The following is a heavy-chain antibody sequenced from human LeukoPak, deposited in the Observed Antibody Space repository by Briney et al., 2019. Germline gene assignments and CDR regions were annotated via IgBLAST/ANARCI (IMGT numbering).Heavy chain of an antibody. J-gene: IGHJ4*02. V-gene: IGHV4-59*01. CDR3: ARETYFYDSRGYYHHYFDY. CDR1: GGSISSYY. Sequence: SETLSLTCTVSGGSISSYYWSWIRQPPGKGLEWIGYIYYSGSTNYNPSLKSRVTISIDTSKNQFSLRLSSVTAADTAVYYCARETYFYDSRGYYHHYFDYWGQGTLVTVSS. D-gene: IGHD3-22*01. CDR2: IYYSGST.